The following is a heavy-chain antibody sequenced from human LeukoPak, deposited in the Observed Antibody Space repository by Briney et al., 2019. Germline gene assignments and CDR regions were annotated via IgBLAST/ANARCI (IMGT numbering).Heavy chain of an antibody. V-gene: IGHV4-59*01. CDR2: ISHSGST. D-gene: IGHD2-21*01. CDR1: GGSIRSYY. CDR3: ARVRGGDSGDTFDI. Sequence: SETLSLTCTVSGGSIRSYYWSWIRQPPGKGLEWIGYISHSGSTNYSPSLKSRVTMLADTSKNQFSLKLTSVTAVDTAVYYCARVRGGDSGDTFDIWGQGTMVTVSS. J-gene: IGHJ3*02.